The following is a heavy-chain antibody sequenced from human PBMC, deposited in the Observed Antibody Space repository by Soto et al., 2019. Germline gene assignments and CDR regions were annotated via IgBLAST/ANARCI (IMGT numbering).Heavy chain of an antibody. Sequence: GVSLRLSCAASGFTFSSYSLHWFRQAPGKRLEWVAVISYDGSNKYYADSVKGRFTISRDNSKNTLYLQMNSLRAEDTAVYYCARDLRGSSSSWWGYYYYGMDVWGQGTTVTVSS. V-gene: IGHV3-30-3*01. D-gene: IGHD6-13*01. CDR3: ARDLRGSSSSWWGYYYYGMDV. CDR1: GFTFSSYS. J-gene: IGHJ6*02. CDR2: ISYDGSNK.